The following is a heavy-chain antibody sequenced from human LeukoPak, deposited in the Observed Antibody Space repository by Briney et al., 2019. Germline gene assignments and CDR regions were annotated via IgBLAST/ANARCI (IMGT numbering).Heavy chain of an antibody. CDR3: ARALYSSSSKVRGMDV. J-gene: IGHJ6*02. D-gene: IGHD6-6*01. CDR1: GYTFTSYY. Sequence: ASVKVSCKASGYTFTSYYMHWVRQAPEQGLEWMGWINPNSGGTNYAQKFQGRVTMTRDTSISTAYMELSRLRSDDTAVYYCARALYSSSSKVRGMDVWGQGTTVTVSS. V-gene: IGHV1-2*02. CDR2: INPNSGGT.